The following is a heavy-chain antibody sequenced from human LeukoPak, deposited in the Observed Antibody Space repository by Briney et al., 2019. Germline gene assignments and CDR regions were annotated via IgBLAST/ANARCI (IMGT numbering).Heavy chain of an antibody. CDR2: IYYSGST. Sequence: SETLSLTCTVSGGSISSYYWSWIRQPPGKGLEWIGCIYYSGSTNYNPSFKSRVTISVDTSKNQFSLKLSSVTAADTAVYYCARGFWDFDYWGQGTLVTVSS. D-gene: IGHD3-10*01. CDR3: ARGFWDFDY. J-gene: IGHJ4*02. V-gene: IGHV4-59*12. CDR1: GGSISSYY.